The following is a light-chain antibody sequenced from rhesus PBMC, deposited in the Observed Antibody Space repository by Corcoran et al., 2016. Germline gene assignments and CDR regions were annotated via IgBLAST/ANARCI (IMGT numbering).Light chain of an antibody. CDR1: SSDIGGYNY. Sequence: QAALTQPRSVSGSPGQSVTISCTGTSSDIGGYNYVSWYQQHPGTAPKRMIYEVSKRPSGVSDRFSGSKSGNTSSLTISGLQAEDEADYYCSSYAGSNTFIFGAGTRLTVL. J-gene: IGLJ1*01. CDR3: SSYAGSNTFI. CDR2: EVS. V-gene: IGLV2-32*02.